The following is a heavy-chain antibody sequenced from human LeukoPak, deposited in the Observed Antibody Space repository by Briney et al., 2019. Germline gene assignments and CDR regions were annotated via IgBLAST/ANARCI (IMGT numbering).Heavy chain of an antibody. J-gene: IGHJ4*02. D-gene: IGHD4-17*01. CDR3: ARDDDYGDHKFDY. CDR1: GYTFTSYA. CDR2: VNAGDGNT. V-gene: IGHV1-3*01. Sequence: ASVKVSCKASGYTFTSYAMHWVRQAPGQRLEWMGWVNAGDGNTKYSQKFQGRVTITRDTSASTAYMELSSLRPEDTAVYYCARDDDYGDHKFDYWGQGTLVTVSS.